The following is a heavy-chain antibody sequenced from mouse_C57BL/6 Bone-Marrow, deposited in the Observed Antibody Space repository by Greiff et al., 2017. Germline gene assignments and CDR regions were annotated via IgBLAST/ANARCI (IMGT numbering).Heavy chain of an antibody. CDR3: ARQDYYGSSWFAY. CDR2: ISNGGGST. D-gene: IGHD1-1*01. CDR1: GFTFSDYY. J-gene: IGHJ3*01. V-gene: IGHV5-12*01. Sequence: EVKLVESGGGLVQPGGSLKLSCAASGFTFSDYYMYWVRQTPEKRLEWVAYISNGGGSTYYPDTVKGRFTLSRDNAKNTLYLQMSRLKSEDTAMYYCARQDYYGSSWFAYWGQGTRVTVSA.